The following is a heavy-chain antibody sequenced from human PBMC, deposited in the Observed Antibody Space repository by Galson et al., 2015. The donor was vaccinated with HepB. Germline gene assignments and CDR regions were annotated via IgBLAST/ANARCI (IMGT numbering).Heavy chain of an antibody. CDR1: GFTFSSYG. Sequence: SLRLSCAASGFTFSSYGMHWVRQAPGKGLEWVAVIWYDGSNKYYADSVKGRFTISRDNSKNTLYLQMNSLRAEDTAVYYCARRHSSSWYGDFDYWGQGTLVTVSS. J-gene: IGHJ4*02. V-gene: IGHV3-33*08. D-gene: IGHD6-13*01. CDR2: IWYDGSNK. CDR3: ARRHSSSWYGDFDY.